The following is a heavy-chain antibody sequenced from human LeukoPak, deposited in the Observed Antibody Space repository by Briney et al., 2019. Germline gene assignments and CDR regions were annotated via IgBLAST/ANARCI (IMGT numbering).Heavy chain of an antibody. CDR3: AGDADTAMEYYFDY. D-gene: IGHD5-18*01. V-gene: IGHV3-21*01. CDR1: GFTFSSYS. CDR2: ISSSSSYI. J-gene: IGHJ4*02. Sequence: GGSLRLSCAASGFTFSSYSMNWVRQAPGKGLEWVSSISSSSSYIYYADSVKGRFTISRDNAKNSLYLQMNSLRAEDTAVYYCAGDADTAMEYYFDYWGQGTLVTVSS.